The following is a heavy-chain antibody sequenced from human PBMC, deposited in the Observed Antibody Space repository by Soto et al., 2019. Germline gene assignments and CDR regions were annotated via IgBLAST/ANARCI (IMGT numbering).Heavy chain of an antibody. Sequence: QVELVQSGVEVKKPGASVKVSCKASGYTFTNHGLSWVRQAPGQGLEWMGWISASNGDTNYAQKFLGRVTVTTDTCTSIGYTEVRSLKSEDTAVYYCARMVRGSKIDHYYYMDVWGKGTTVIVSS. D-gene: IGHD3-10*01. CDR1: GYTFTNHG. CDR2: ISASNGDT. J-gene: IGHJ6*03. CDR3: ARMVRGSKIDHYYYMDV. V-gene: IGHV1-18*04.